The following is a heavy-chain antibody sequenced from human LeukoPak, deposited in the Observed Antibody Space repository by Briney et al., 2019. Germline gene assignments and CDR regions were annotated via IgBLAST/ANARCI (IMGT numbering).Heavy chain of an antibody. CDR1: GFTFSSYG. CDR3: ARRYGSGIDY. J-gene: IGHJ4*02. V-gene: IGHV3-30*03. D-gene: IGHD3-10*01. Sequence: GGSLRLSCAASGFTFSSYGMHWVRQAPGKGLEWVAVISYDGSNKYYADSVKGRFTISRDNSKNTLYLQMNSLRSDDTAVYYCARRYGSGIDYWGQGTLVTVSS. CDR2: ISYDGSNK.